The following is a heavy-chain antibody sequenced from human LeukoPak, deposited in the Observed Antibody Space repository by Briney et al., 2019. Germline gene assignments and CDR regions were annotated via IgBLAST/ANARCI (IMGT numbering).Heavy chain of an antibody. D-gene: IGHD6-19*01. CDR1: GYTFSSYS. J-gene: IGHJ4*02. CDR3: AISIAVAGSGWDY. V-gene: IGHV3-48*04. Sequence: SCKASGYTFSSYSMNWVRQAPGKGLEWVSYISSSSSTIYYADSVKGRFTISRDNAKNSLYLQMNSLRAEDTAVYYCAISIAVAGSGWDYWGQGTLVTVSS. CDR2: ISSSSSTI.